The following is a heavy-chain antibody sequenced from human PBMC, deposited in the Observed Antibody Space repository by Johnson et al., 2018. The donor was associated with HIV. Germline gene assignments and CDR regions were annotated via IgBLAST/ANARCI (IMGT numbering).Heavy chain of an antibody. J-gene: IGHJ3*02. V-gene: IGHV3-30-3*01. CDR3: ARSKDCSVSSCPDGFDS. CDR1: GFSFSRYV. D-gene: IGHD2-15*01. CDR2: ISYDGSNK. Sequence: QVQLVESGGGVVQPGRSLRLSCAASGFSFSRYVMHWVRQAPGKGLEWVAVISYDGSNKYYADSVKGRFTISRDNSKNTLYLQMNSLRAEDTAVYYCARSKDCSVSSCPDGFDSWGQGKMVIVSS.